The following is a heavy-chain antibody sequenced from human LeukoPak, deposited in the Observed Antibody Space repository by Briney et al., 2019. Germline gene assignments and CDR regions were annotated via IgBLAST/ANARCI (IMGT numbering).Heavy chain of an antibody. CDR3: AKGTPRIGYCSGGSCISPFDP. CDR2: VSGSGAST. V-gene: IGHV3-23*01. J-gene: IGHJ5*02. D-gene: IGHD2-15*01. CDR1: GFTISSYA. Sequence: GGSLRLSCAASGFTISSYAMSWVRQAPGKGLEWVSAVSGSGASTYYADSVKGWFTISRDNSKNTLYLQMNSLSAEDTAVYYCAKGTPRIGYCSGGSCISPFDPWGQGTLVTVSS.